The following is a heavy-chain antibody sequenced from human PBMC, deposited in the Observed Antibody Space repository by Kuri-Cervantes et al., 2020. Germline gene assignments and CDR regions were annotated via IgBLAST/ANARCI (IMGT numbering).Heavy chain of an antibody. J-gene: IGHJ4*02. CDR2: ISGSGGST. CDR1: GFTFSSYA. CDR3: ARDIRGGWYGLWYFGY. Sequence: GESLKISCAASGFTFSSYAMSWVRQAPGKGLEWVSAISGSGGSTYYADSVKGRFTISRDNSKNTLYLQMNSLRAEDTAVYYCARDIRGGWYGLWYFGYWGQGTLVTVSS. D-gene: IGHD6-19*01. V-gene: IGHV3-23*01.